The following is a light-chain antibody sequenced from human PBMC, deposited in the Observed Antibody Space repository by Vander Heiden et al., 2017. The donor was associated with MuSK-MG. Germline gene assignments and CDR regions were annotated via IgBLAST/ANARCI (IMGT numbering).Light chain of an antibody. CDR1: QSVSSN. CDR3: QQYNNWPPWT. J-gene: IGKJ1*01. CDR2: DAS. V-gene: IGKV3-15*01. Sequence: EIVMTQSPATLSVSPGERATLSCRASQSVSSNLAWYQQIPGQAPRLLIYDASTRATGIPARFSGSGSGTEFTLTIRSLQSEDFAVYYCQQYNNWPPWTFGQGTKVEI.